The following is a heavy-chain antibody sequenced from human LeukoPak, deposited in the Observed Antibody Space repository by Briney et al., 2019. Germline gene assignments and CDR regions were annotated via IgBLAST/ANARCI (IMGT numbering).Heavy chain of an antibody. CDR3: AKDCCRDDFWSGYCGYYYGMDV. D-gene: IGHD3-3*01. CDR1: GFTFSSYA. Sequence: PGGSLRLSCAASGFTFSSYAMSWVRQAPGKGPEWVSAISGSGGSTYYADSVKGRFTISRDNSKNTLYLQMNSLRAEDTAVYYCAKDCCRDDFWSGYCGYYYGMDVWGQGTTVTVSS. V-gene: IGHV3-23*01. J-gene: IGHJ6*02. CDR2: ISGSGGST.